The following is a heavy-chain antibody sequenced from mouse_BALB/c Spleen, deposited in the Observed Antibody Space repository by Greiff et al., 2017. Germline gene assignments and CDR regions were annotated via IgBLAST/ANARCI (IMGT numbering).Heavy chain of an antibody. CDR3: ASLRGGYAMDY. J-gene: IGHJ4*01. CDR2: IDPANGNT. CDR1: GFNIKDTY. Sequence: VQLQQSGAELVKPGASVKLSCTASGFNIKDTYMHWVKQRPEQGLEWIGRIDPANGNTKYDPKFQGKATITADTSSNTAYLQLSSLTSEDTAVYYCASLRGGYAMDYWGQGTSVTVSS. V-gene: IGHV14-3*02. D-gene: IGHD1-1*01.